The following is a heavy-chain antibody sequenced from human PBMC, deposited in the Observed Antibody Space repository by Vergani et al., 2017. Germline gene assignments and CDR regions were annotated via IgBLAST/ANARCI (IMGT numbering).Heavy chain of an antibody. CDR1: GFSLRNAW. V-gene: IGHV3-15*07. Sequence: EVQLVESGGGIVKPGGSLRLSCVASGFSLRNAWMNWVRRTPGKGLEWVGRIKSTFDRGTTDYAAAVEGRFTISRDDSKNTLFLQMNGLKTEDIGVYYCTTDPRYCGDGSCYWLRDHHYYGMDVWGQGTTVTVSS. J-gene: IGHJ6*02. CDR3: TTDPRYCGDGSCYWLRDHHYYGMDV. CDR2: IKSTFDRGTT. D-gene: IGHD2-21*01.